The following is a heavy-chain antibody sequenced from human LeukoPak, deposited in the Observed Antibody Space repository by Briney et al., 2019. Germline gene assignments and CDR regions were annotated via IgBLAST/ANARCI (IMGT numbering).Heavy chain of an antibody. J-gene: IGHJ5*02. CDR3: ARDSAIAAAGPWLDP. D-gene: IGHD6-13*01. CDR1: GFTFSSYS. V-gene: IGHV3-21*01. CDR2: ISSSSSYI. Sequence: GGSLRLSCAASGFTFSSYSMNWVRQAPGKGLEWLSSISSSSSYIYYADSVKGRFTISRDNAKNSLYLQMNSPRAEDTTVYYCARDSAIAAAGPWLDPWGQGTLVTVSS.